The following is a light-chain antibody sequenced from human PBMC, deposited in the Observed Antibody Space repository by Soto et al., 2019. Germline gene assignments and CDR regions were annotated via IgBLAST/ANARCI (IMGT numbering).Light chain of an antibody. CDR1: SGYSNYK. Sequence: QPVLTQPPSASASLGASVTLTCTLSSGYSNYKVDWYQQRPGKGPRFVMRVGTGGIVGSKGDGIPDRFSVLGSGLNRYLTIKNIQEEDASDYHCGADHGSGSNFVRVFGGGTKLTVL. CDR3: GADHGSGSNFVRV. CDR2: VGTGGIVG. V-gene: IGLV9-49*01. J-gene: IGLJ3*02.